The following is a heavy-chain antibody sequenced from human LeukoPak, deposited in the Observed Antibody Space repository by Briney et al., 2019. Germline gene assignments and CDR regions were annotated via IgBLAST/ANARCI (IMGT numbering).Heavy chain of an antibody. CDR3: ARHSSPDYGDPGDWFDP. Sequence: SETLSLTCTVSGGSISSSSYYWGWIRQPPGKGLEWIGSIYYSGSTYYNPSLKSRVTISVDTSKNQFPLKLSSVTAADTAVYYCARHSSPDYGDPGDWFDPWGQGTLVSVSS. CDR1: GGSISSSSYY. J-gene: IGHJ5*02. V-gene: IGHV4-39*01. D-gene: IGHD4-17*01. CDR2: IYYSGST.